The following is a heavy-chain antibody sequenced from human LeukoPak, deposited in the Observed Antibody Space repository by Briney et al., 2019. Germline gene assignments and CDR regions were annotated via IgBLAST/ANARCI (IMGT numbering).Heavy chain of an antibody. CDR3: AKGYGSGVFYGMDV. V-gene: IGHV3-23*01. D-gene: IGHD3-10*01. CDR1: GFTFSSYA. J-gene: IGHJ6*02. CDR2: ISGSGGST. Sequence: GGSLRLSCAASGFTFSSYAMSWVRQAPGKGLEWVSTISGSGGSTYYADSVKGRFTISRDNSKNTLYLQMNSLRAEDTALYYCAKGYGSGVFYGMDVWGQGTTVTVSS.